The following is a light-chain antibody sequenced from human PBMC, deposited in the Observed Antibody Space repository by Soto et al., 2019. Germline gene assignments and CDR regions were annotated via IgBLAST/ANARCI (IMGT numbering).Light chain of an antibody. CDR3: QQNGSSPVVYT. V-gene: IGKV3-20*01. J-gene: IGKJ2*01. CDR2: GAS. CDR1: QSVSSSY. Sequence: EIVLTQSPGTLSLSPGERATLSCRASQSVSSSYLAWYQQKPGQAPRLLIYGASSRATGIPDRFSGSGSGTDFTLTISRLEPEDFAVYYCQQNGSSPVVYTFGQGTKLEIK.